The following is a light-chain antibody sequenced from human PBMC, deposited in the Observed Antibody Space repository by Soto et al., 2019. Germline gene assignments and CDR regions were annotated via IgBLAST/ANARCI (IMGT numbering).Light chain of an antibody. CDR3: THGTHGPIT. V-gene: IGKV2-30*02. Sequence: DVVMTQSPLSLPVTLGQPASISCRSNQSLVHSDGIAYFSWFQQRPGRSPRRLIYKVSNRDSGVPARFSGSGSGTDFALKISRVEAEDVGVYYCTHGTHGPITFGQGKRLEIK. CDR2: KVS. CDR1: QSLVHSDGIAY. J-gene: IGKJ5*01.